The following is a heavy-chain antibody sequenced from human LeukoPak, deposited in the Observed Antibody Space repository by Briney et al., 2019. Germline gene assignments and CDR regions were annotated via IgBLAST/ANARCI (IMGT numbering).Heavy chain of an antibody. CDR1: GSTFNTCG. D-gene: IGHD6-13*01. CDR2: ISGSGGST. CDR3: AKEGNSWPDYMDV. Sequence: GRSLRLSCAASGSTFNTCGMHWVRQAPGKGLEWVSAISGSGGSTYYADSVKGRFTISRDNSKNTLYLQMNSLRAEDTAVYYCAKEGNSWPDYMDVWGKGTTVTVSS. V-gene: IGHV3-23*01. J-gene: IGHJ6*03.